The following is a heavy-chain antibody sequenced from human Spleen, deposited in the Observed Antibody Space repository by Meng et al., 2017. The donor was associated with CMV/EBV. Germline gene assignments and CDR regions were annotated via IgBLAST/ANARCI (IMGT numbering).Heavy chain of an antibody. D-gene: IGHD2-2*01. V-gene: IGHV1-18*01. Sequence: ASVKVSCKASGGTFSSYAISWVRQAPGQGLEWMGWISGYNGNTDYAQKYQGRVTMTTDTSTNTAYMELTTLTSDDTAVYYCARDDRFCSSTGCYFWGQGTLVTVSS. CDR1: GGTFSSYA. J-gene: IGHJ4*02. CDR3: ARDDRFCSSTGCYF. CDR2: ISGYNGNT.